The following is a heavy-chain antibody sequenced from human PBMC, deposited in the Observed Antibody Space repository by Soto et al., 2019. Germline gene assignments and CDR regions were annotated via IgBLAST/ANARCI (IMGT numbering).Heavy chain of an antibody. D-gene: IGHD2-15*01. V-gene: IGHV1-18*01. CDR2: ISGYNGNT. CDR3: ARVRYCSGGSCHSKPLDY. CDR1: GYTFTNYG. J-gene: IGHJ4*02. Sequence: QVQLVQSGTEVKKPGASVTVSCKTYGYTFTNYGISWVRQAPGQGPEWMGWISGYNGNTDYAQNLQGRVTMTPDTSTSPAYMELSSLRSDDTAVYYCARVRYCSGGSCHSKPLDYWGQGTLVTVSS.